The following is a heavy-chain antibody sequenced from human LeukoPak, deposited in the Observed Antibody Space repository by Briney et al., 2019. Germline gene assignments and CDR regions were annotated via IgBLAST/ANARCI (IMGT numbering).Heavy chain of an antibody. CDR1: GGSFSGYY. J-gene: IGHJ4*02. CDR3: ARGPKGYSGYDYESLYFDY. Sequence: SETLSLTCAVYGGSFSGYYWSWIRQPPGKGLEWIGEINHSGSTNYNPSLKSRVTISVDTSKNQFSLKLSSVTAADTAVYYCARGPKGYSGYDYESLYFDYWGQGTLVTVSS. D-gene: IGHD5-12*01. CDR2: INHSGST. V-gene: IGHV4-34*01.